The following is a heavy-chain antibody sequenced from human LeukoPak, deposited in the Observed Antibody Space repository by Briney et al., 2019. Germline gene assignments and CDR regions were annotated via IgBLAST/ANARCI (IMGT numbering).Heavy chain of an antibody. J-gene: IGHJ5*02. CDR3: ARGPYGASISKWFDP. CDR2: ISQSGST. Sequence: KPLETLSLTCTVSGYSISSGYEWGWIRQPPGKRLEWLGSISQSGSTYDNQSLKSRVTMSVDTARNQFSLKLTSVTAADTAVYYCARGPYGASISKWFDPWGQGTQVIVSP. V-gene: IGHV4-38-2*02. CDR1: GYSISSGYE. D-gene: IGHD4/OR15-4a*01.